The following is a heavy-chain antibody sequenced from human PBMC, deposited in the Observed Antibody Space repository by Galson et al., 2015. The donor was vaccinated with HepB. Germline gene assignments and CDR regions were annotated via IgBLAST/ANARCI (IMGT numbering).Heavy chain of an antibody. D-gene: IGHD2-15*01. CDR1: GFTFSNYV. Sequence: SLRLSCAASGFTFSNYVMHWVRQSPGKGLEWVAVMSYVGSNEYYADSVKGRFTISRDNSKITLYLQMNSLRGEDTAVYYCAREWSTNGLDVWGQGTTVTVSS. CDR2: MSYVGSNE. CDR3: AREWSTNGLDV. V-gene: IGHV3-30-3*01. J-gene: IGHJ6*02.